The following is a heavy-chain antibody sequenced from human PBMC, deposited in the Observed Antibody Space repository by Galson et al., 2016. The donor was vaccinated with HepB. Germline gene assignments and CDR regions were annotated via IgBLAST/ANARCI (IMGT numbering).Heavy chain of an antibody. V-gene: IGHV4-39*02. CDR2: FYYSGTN. CDR3: ARLPTTRQGGAFDI. D-gene: IGHD4-17*01. CDR1: GGSISSSNSF. Sequence: SETLSLTCTVSGGSISSSNSFWGWIRQPPGKGLEWIGSFYYSGTNYYNPSVKSRVTISVDTSNNHFSLKLTSVTVADTAVYYCARLPTTRQGGAFDIWGQGTMVTVSS. J-gene: IGHJ3*02.